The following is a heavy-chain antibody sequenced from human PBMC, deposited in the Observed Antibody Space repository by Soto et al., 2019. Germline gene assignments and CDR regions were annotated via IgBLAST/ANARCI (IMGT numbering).Heavy chain of an antibody. Sequence: ASVQVSCKASGYTFTSYAMHWVRQAPGQRLEWMGWINAGNGNTKYSQKFQGRVTITRDTSASTAYMELSSLRSEDTAVYYCARGASSGPTGYWGQGTLVTVPA. D-gene: IGHD3-22*01. CDR2: INAGNGNT. J-gene: IGHJ4*02. CDR3: ARGASSGPTGY. CDR1: GYTFTSYA. V-gene: IGHV1-3*01.